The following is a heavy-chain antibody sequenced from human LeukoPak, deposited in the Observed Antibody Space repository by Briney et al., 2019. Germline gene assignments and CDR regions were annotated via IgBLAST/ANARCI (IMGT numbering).Heavy chain of an antibody. V-gene: IGHV3-7*04. Sequence: GGSLRLSCAASGFTFSNYLVNWVRPAPGKGLEGVAHIKQDGRAKYYVDSVKGRFTISRNNAKNSLYLQMNSLGAEDTAVYYCARTIREQWLTIDYWGQGTLVTVSS. J-gene: IGHJ4*02. CDR2: IKQDGRAK. CDR3: ARTIREQWLTIDY. D-gene: IGHD6-19*01. CDR1: GFTFSNYL.